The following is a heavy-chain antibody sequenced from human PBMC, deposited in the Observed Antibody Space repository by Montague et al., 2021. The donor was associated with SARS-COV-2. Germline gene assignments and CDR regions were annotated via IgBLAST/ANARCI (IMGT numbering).Heavy chain of an antibody. V-gene: IGHV4-34*01. CDR1: GGSFSGYY. CDR2: INHGGTT. D-gene: IGHD4-23*01. J-gene: IGHJ4*02. CDR3: ARWDPQTLTLIGLRGKSASDY. Sequence: SETRSLTCTVYGGSFSGYYWTWIRQSPGKGLEWIAEINHGGTTNYNFNPSLRSRVTISVDTSKSQFSPKLSSVTAADTGVYYCARWDPQTLTLIGLRGKSASDYWGQGTLVTVSS.